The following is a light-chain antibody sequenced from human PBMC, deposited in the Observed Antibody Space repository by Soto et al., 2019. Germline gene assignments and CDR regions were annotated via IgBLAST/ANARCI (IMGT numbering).Light chain of an antibody. V-gene: IGKV3-15*01. Sequence: EILMTQSPATLSVSPGDRDTLSCRASQSLGAGLAWYQQKPGQAPRIIIYGVYTRGTAVKARFSGGGSGTQFTLTISNLQAEDSAVYHCNQYSNTSRPFGQGTQLDI. CDR3: NQYSNTSRP. CDR1: QSLGAG. CDR2: GVY. J-gene: IGKJ1*01.